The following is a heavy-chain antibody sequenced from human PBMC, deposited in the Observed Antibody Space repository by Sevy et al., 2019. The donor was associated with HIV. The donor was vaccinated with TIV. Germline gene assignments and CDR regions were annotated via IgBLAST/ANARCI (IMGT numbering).Heavy chain of an antibody. CDR3: ARHEGSWRTPVAHFDS. D-gene: IGHD1-1*01. Sequence: SETLSLSCTVSGGSISNYYWSWIRQPPGKGLEWIGYIFYSGSTNYNPPLRSRVTISVDTAKNQFSLRLTSVTAADTAVYYCARHEGSWRTPVAHFDSWGQGTLVTVSS. CDR1: GGSISNYY. V-gene: IGHV4-59*08. J-gene: IGHJ4*02. CDR2: IFYSGST.